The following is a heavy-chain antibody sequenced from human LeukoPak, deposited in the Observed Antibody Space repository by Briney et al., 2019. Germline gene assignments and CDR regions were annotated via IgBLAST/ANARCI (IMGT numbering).Heavy chain of an antibody. CDR2: IYYSGST. V-gene: IGHV4-39*01. CDR3: ARREYYYDSSGYHGAFDI. Sequence: SETLSLTCTVSGGSISSSSYCWGWIRQPPGKGLEWIGSIYYSGSTYYNPSLKSRVTISVDTSKNQFSLKLSSVTAADTAVYYCARREYYYDSSGYHGAFDIWGQGTMVTVSS. D-gene: IGHD3-22*01. CDR1: GGSISSSSYC. J-gene: IGHJ3*02.